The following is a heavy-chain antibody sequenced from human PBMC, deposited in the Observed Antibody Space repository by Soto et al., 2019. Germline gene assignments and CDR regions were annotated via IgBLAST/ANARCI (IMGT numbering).Heavy chain of an antibody. CDR1: GGSISSGGYY. D-gene: IGHD3-10*01. CDR3: ARDLYCSGSHYYYFFGMDV. J-gene: IGHJ6*02. Sequence: ASETLSLTCTVSGGSISSGGYYWSWLRQHPVKGLEWIGYIYYSGSTYYNPSLKSRVTISVDTSKNQFSLKLSSVTAADTAVYYCARDLYCSGSHYYYFFGMDVWGQGPMVTVYS. V-gene: IGHV4-31*03. CDR2: IYYSGST.